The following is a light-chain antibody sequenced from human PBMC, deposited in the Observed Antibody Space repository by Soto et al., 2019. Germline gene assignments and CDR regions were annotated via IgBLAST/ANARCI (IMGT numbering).Light chain of an antibody. Sequence: SYELTQPPSVSVSPGQTASITCFCDEVGHKYVCWYQQKPGQSPVLVIYQDNKRPSVIPERFSGSNSGNTATLTISGTQAMDEADYYCQAWVRSTVVFGGGTKVTVL. CDR2: QDN. J-gene: IGLJ2*01. V-gene: IGLV3-1*01. CDR1: EVGHKY. CDR3: QAWVRSTVV.